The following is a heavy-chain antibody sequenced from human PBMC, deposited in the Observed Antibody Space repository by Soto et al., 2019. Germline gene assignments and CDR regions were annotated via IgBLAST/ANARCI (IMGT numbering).Heavy chain of an antibody. D-gene: IGHD4-17*01. J-gene: IGHJ4*02. CDR1: GGSISSYY. Sequence: PSETLSLTCTVSGGSISSYYWSWIRQPPGKGLEWIGYIYYSGSTNYNPSLKSRVTISVDTSKNQFSLKLSSVTAADTAVYYCARAPNYGDSLSIWGQGTLVTVSS. CDR3: ARAPNYGDSLSI. V-gene: IGHV4-59*01. CDR2: IYYSGST.